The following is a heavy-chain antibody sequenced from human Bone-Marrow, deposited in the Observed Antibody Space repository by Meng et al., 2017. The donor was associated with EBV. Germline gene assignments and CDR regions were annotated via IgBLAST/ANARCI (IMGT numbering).Heavy chain of an antibody. CDR2: IWHGGNT. Sequence: QVQVQESGPGLVKPSGTLSLTCAVSGASISGSTWWSWVRQPPGKGLEWIGEIWHGGNTNYNPSLKSRVTISVDKSGNQFSLNLNSVTAADTAVYYCARGNAYNVPSFDYWGQGTLVTVSS. V-gene: IGHV4-4*02. CDR3: ARGNAYNVPSFDY. D-gene: IGHD5-24*01. J-gene: IGHJ4*02. CDR1: GASISGSTW.